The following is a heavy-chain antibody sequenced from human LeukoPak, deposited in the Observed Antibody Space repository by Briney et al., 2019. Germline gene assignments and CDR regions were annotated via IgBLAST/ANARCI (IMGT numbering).Heavy chain of an antibody. D-gene: IGHD1-20*01. J-gene: IGHJ1*01. CDR2: INSDGSST. CDR3: AIRGISGTKYFQH. Sequence: GGSLRLSCAASGFTLSSYWMHWVRQAPGKGLVWVSRINSDGSSTSYADSVKGRFTISRDNSKNTLFLQMDSLRDEDTALYYCAIRGISGTKYFQHWGQGTLVTVSS. CDR1: GFTLSSYW. V-gene: IGHV3-74*01.